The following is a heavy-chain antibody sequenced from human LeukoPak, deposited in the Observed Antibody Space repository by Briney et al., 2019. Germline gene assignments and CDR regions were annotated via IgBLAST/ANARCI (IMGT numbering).Heavy chain of an antibody. V-gene: IGHV3-23*01. CDR2: ISGSGGST. D-gene: IGHD1-26*01. CDR3: AKAFTMDSGSYQSSYYYYYGMDV. Sequence: PGGSLRLSCAASGFTFSSYAMSWVRQAPGKGLEWVSAISGSGGSTYYADSVKGRFTISRDNSKNTLYLQMNSLRAEDTAVYYCAKAFTMDSGSYQSSYYYYYGMDVWGQGTMVTVSS. CDR1: GFTFSSYA. J-gene: IGHJ6*02.